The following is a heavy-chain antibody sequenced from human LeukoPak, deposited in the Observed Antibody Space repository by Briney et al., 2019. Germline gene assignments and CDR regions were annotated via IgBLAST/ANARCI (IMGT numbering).Heavy chain of an antibody. Sequence: GGSLRLSCAASGFTFDDYAMHWVRQAPGKGLEWVSPISGDGGSTYYADSVKGRFTISRDNSKNSLYLQMNSLRTEDTALYYCARLNSYGYVFYYYGMDLWPQGTTVTVSS. J-gene: IGHJ6*02. V-gene: IGHV3-43*02. CDR1: GFTFDDYA. CDR3: ARLNSYGYVFYYYGMDL. D-gene: IGHD5-18*01. CDR2: ISGDGGST.